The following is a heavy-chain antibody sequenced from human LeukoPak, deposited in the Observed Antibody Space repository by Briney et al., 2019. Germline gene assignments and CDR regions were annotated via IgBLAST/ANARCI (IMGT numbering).Heavy chain of an antibody. Sequence: SVKVSCKASGGTFSSYAISWVRQAPGQGLEWMEGIIPIFGTANYAQKFQGRVTITADESTSTAYMELSSLRSEVTAVYYCARAEGYCSSTSCYSLDYWGQGTLVTVSS. V-gene: IGHV1-69*01. CDR1: GGTFSSYA. CDR3: ARAEGYCSSTSCYSLDY. D-gene: IGHD2-2*02. CDR2: IIPIFGTA. J-gene: IGHJ4*02.